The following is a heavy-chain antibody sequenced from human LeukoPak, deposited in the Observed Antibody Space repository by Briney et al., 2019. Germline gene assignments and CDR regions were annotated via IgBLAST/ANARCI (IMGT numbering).Heavy chain of an antibody. Sequence: PGGSLRLSCAASGFIFSSYSMNWVRQAPGKGLEWVSYISRSSDTIYYADSVKGRFTISRDNAKNSLFLQMNSLRDEDTAVYYCAARYGIGWNFDYWGQGTLVAVSA. V-gene: IGHV3-48*02. CDR3: AARYGIGWNFDY. J-gene: IGHJ4*02. CDR2: ISRSSDTI. D-gene: IGHD5-18*01. CDR1: GFIFSSYS.